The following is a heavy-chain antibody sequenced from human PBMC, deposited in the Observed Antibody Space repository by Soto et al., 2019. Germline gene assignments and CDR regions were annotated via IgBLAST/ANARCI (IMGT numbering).Heavy chain of an antibody. Sequence: VQLLESGGDLVQPGGSLRLSCAASGFTFSSHAMSWVRQAPGKGLEWVAIVSYDESHKYYADSVKGRFTISRDNSKNTLYLQMSSLRAEDTAVYYCARPLTTGTNTNFAYWGQGTLVTVSS. J-gene: IGHJ4*02. CDR2: VSYDESHK. D-gene: IGHD4-17*01. V-gene: IGHV3-30*04. CDR1: GFTFSSHA. CDR3: ARPLTTGTNTNFAY.